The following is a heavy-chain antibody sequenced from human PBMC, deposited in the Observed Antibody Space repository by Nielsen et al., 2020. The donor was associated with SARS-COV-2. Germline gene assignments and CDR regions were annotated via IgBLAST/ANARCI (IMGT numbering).Heavy chain of an antibody. Sequence: GESLKISCAASGFTFSGNSMDWVRQAPGKGLEWVSSISSSSKYIYYADSVKGRFTISRDNAKNSLYLQMNSLRAEDTAVYYCARELTGGWYVFDHWGQGTLVTVSS. V-gene: IGHV3-21*01. CDR2: ISSSSKYI. CDR3: ARELTGGWYVFDH. D-gene: IGHD6-19*01. J-gene: IGHJ4*02. CDR1: GFTFSGNS.